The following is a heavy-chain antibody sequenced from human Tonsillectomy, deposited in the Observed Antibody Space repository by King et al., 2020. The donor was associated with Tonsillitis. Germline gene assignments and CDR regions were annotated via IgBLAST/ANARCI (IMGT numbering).Heavy chain of an antibody. CDR3: ARVGSYCGGNCYWFDY. Sequence: VQLVESGGGVVQPGRSLRLSCAASGFTFSTYGMHWVRQAPGKGLEWVAVIWYDGSNEYYADSVKGRFTISRDNSENTLYLQMNSLRAEDTAVYYCARVGSYCGGNCYWFDYWGQGTLVTVSS. D-gene: IGHD2-21*01. J-gene: IGHJ4*02. V-gene: IGHV3-33*01. CDR2: IWYDGSNE. CDR1: GFTFSTYG.